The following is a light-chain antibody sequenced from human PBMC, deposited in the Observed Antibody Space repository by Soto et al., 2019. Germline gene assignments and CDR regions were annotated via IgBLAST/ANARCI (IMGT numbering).Light chain of an antibody. CDR1: QSVSSSY. J-gene: IGKJ2*01. Sequence: ETVLTQSPATLSLSPGERATLSCRASQSVSSSYLAWYQQKPGQAPRLLIYGASSRATGIPDRFSGSGSGTDFTLTISRLEPEDFAVYYCQQYGYLAPYTFGQGTKLEIK. V-gene: IGKV3-20*01. CDR2: GAS. CDR3: QQYGYLAPYT.